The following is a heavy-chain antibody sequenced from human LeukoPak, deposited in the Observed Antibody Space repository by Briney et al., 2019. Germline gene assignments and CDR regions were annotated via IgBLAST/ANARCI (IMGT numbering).Heavy chain of an antibody. Sequence: PGRSLRLSCAASGFTFSSYALHWVRLAPGKGLEWVAVISYDGSSNYYADSVKGRLTISRDNSQNTLYLQMNSLRAEDTAVYYCARDGVTTDDSPTFDYWGQGTLVTVSS. CDR1: GFTFSSYA. J-gene: IGHJ4*02. V-gene: IGHV3-30-3*01. CDR3: ARDGVTTDDSPTFDY. D-gene: IGHD4-17*01. CDR2: ISYDGSSN.